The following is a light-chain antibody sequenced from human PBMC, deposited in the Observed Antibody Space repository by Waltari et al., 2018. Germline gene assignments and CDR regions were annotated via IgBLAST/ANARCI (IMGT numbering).Light chain of an antibody. Sequence: ETVMTQSPASLSVSPGERATLSCRARQTIRTNLAWSQHNPGQAPRLLIHGASTRAPGIPARFSGSGSGTEFTLTISSLQSEDSAVYYCQQYNNWPPGDTFGQGTRLEVK. V-gene: IGKV3-15*01. CDR3: QQYNNWPPGDT. J-gene: IGKJ2*01. CDR1: QTIRTN. CDR2: GAS.